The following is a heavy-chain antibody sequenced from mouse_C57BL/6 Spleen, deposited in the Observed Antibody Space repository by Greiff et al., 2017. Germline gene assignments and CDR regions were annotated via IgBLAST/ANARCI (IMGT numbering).Heavy chain of an antibody. J-gene: IGHJ2*01. Sequence: VQLQQPGAELVKPGASVKLSCKSSGYTFTSHWMHWVKQRPGQGLELIGMIHPNSGSTNYTEKFKSKATLTVDKSSSTAYMQLSSLTSEDSAVYYCAREGVGLIFDYWGQGTTLTVSS. CDR3: AREGVGLIFDY. CDR1: GYTFTSHW. CDR2: IHPNSGST. V-gene: IGHV1-64*01. D-gene: IGHD2-4*01.